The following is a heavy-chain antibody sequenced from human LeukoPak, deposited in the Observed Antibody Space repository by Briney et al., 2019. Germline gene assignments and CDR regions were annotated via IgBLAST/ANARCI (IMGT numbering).Heavy chain of an antibody. Sequence: ASETLSLTCAVSGGSISSGGYSWSWMRQPPGKGLEWIGYIYHSGSTYYNPSLKSRVTISVDRSKNQFSLKLSSVTAADTAVYYCARALYRGYSYGYVGGDWFDPWGQGTLVTVSS. J-gene: IGHJ5*02. CDR1: GGSISSGGYS. V-gene: IGHV4-30-2*01. CDR3: ARALYRGYSYGYVGGDWFDP. D-gene: IGHD5-18*01. CDR2: IYHSGST.